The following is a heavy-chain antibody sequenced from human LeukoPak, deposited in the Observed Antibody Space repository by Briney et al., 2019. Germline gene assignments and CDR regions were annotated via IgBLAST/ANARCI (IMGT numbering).Heavy chain of an antibody. CDR3: ARQGLSKKYYYYMDV. J-gene: IGHJ6*03. D-gene: IGHD2/OR15-2a*01. CDR2: IYPGDSDT. V-gene: IGHV5-51*01. CDR1: GYSFTSYW. Sequence: GESLKISCKGSGYSFTSYWIGWVRQMPGKGLEWMGIIYPGDSDTRYSPSFQGQVTISADKSIGTAYLQWSSLKASDTAMYYCARQGLSKKYYYYMDVWGKGTTVTVSS.